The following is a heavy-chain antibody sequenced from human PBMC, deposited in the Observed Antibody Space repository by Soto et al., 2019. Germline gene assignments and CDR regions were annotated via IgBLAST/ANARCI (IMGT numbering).Heavy chain of an antibody. CDR3: ARQNVVVVAATYYYYYGMDV. J-gene: IGHJ6*02. Sequence: GESLKISCKGSGYSFTSYWISWVRQMPGKGLEWMGRIDPSDSYTNYSPSFQGHVTISADKSISTAYLQWSSLKASDTAMYYCARQNVVVVAATYYYYYGMDVWGQGNTVTVS. CDR1: GYSFTSYW. CDR2: IDPSDSYT. D-gene: IGHD2-15*01. V-gene: IGHV5-10-1*01.